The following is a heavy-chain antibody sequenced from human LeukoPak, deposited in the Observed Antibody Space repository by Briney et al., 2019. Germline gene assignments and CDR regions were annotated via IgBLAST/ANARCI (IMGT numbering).Heavy chain of an antibody. Sequence: GGSLRLSCAASGFTFSSYEMNWVREAPGKGLEWVSYISSGGRIKYYADSVKGRFTISRDNAKNSLYLQMNSLRAEDTAVYYCARDEPGIAVDVGVYWGQGTLVTVSS. J-gene: IGHJ4*02. D-gene: IGHD6-19*01. CDR3: ARDEPGIAVDVGVY. V-gene: IGHV3-48*03. CDR1: GFTFSSYE. CDR2: ISSGGRIK.